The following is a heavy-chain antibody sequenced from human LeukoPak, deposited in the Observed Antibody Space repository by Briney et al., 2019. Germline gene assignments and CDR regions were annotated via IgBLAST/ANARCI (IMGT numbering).Heavy chain of an antibody. CDR1: GGSFSGYY. CDR2: INHSGST. J-gene: IGHJ3*02. D-gene: IGHD3-10*01. CDR3: ARGPSRVRDRGAFDI. V-gene: IGHV4-34*01. Sequence: SETLSLTCAVYGGSFSGYYWSWIRQPRGKGLEWIGEINHSGSTNYNPSLKSRVTISVDTSKNQFSLKLSSVTAADTAVYYCARGPSRVRDRGAFDIWGQGTMVTVSS.